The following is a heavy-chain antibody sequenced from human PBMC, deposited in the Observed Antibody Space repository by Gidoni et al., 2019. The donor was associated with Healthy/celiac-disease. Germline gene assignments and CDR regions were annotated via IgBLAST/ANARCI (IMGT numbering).Heavy chain of an antibody. Sequence: EVQLVQSGAEVKKPGESLKISCMGSGYSFTSYWIGWVRQMPGKGLEWMGIIYPGDSDTRYSPSFQGQVTISADKSISTAYLQWSSLKASDTAMYYCARHRYGVVPAAVDTVLWFGELLSGGWFDPWGQGTLVTVSS. V-gene: IGHV5-51*01. CDR2: IYPGDSDT. D-gene: IGHD3-10*01. J-gene: IGHJ5*02. CDR3: ARHRYGVVPAAVDTVLWFGELLSGGWFDP. CDR1: GYSFTSYW.